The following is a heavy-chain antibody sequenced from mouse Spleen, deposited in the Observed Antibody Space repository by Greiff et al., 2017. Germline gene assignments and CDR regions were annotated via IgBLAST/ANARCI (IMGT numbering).Heavy chain of an antibody. CDR1: GFTFTDYY. CDR2: IRNKANGYTT. V-gene: IGHV7-3*01. D-gene: IGHD2-14*01. J-gene: IGHJ3*01. Sequence: DVKLVESGGGLVQPGGSLSLSCAASGFTFTDYYMSWVRQPPGKALEWLGFIRNKANGYTTEYSASVKGRFTISRDNSQSILYLQMNALRAEDSATYYCAREGYDGIAYWGQGTLVTVSA. CDR3: AREGYDGIAY.